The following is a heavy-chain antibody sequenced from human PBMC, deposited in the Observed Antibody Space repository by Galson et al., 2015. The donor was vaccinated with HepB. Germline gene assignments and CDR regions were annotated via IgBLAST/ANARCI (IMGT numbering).Heavy chain of an antibody. CDR1: GFSLSTSGMC. D-gene: IGHD6-19*01. V-gene: IGHV2-70*11. CDR3: ARRRYSSGWYYFDY. Sequence: PALVKPTQTLTLTCTFSGFSLSTSGMCVSWIRQPPGKALEWLARIDWDDDKYYSTSLKTRLTISKDTSKNQVVLTMTNMDPVDTATYYCARRRYSSGWYYFDYWGQGTLVTVSS. CDR2: IDWDDDK. J-gene: IGHJ4*02.